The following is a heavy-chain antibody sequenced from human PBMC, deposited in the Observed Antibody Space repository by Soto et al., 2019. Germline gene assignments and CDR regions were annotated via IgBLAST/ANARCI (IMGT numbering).Heavy chain of an antibody. J-gene: IGHJ3*02. D-gene: IGHD2-15*01. Sequence: GGSLRLSCAASGFTFSSYWLHWVRQAPGKGLVWVSRINGDGSSTGYADSVKGRFTISRDNAENTLYLQMNSLRAEDTAVYYCAKEEVSLHDAFDIWGQGTMVTVSS. CDR1: GFTFSSYW. CDR3: AKEEVSLHDAFDI. CDR2: INGDGSST. V-gene: IGHV3-74*01.